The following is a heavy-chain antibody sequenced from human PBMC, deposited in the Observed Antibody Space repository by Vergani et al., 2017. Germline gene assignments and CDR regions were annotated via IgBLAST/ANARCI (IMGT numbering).Heavy chain of an antibody. Sequence: QLQLQESGPGLVKPSETLSLTCTVSGGSISSSSYYWGWIRQPPGKGLEWIGSIYYSGSTYYNPSLKSRVTISVDTSKNQFSLKLSSVTAADTAVYYCAREAVVVVPAAMYYFDYWGQGTLVTVSS. V-gene: IGHV4-39*02. D-gene: IGHD2-2*01. J-gene: IGHJ4*02. CDR1: GGSISSSSYY. CDR2: IYYSGST. CDR3: AREAVVVVPAAMYYFDY.